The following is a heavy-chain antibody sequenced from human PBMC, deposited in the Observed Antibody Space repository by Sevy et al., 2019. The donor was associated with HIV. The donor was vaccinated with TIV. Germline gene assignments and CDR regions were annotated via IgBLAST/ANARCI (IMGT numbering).Heavy chain of an antibody. D-gene: IGHD2-15*01. Sequence: SETLSLTCTVSGHFINSGYYWGWIRQPPGMGLEWIGTIYHGDSTYYNASLQSRVTISVDTSKNQISLKVNHVTAADTAVYFCARLRLLGHFDYWGPRTLVTVSS. CDR1: GHFINSGYY. CDR2: IYHGDST. CDR3: ARLRLLGHFDY. V-gene: IGHV4-38-2*02. J-gene: IGHJ4*02.